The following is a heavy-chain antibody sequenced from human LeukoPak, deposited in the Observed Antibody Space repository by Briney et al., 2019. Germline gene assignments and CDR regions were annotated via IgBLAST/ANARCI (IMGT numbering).Heavy chain of an antibody. D-gene: IGHD6-19*01. CDR3: AKDLGGTRWLFYYGMDV. CDR2: ISYDGSNK. V-gene: IGHV3-30*18. J-gene: IGHJ6*02. Sequence: GSLRLSCAASGFTFSSYGMHWVRQAPGKRLEGVAVISYDGSNKYYADSVKGRFTISRDNSKNTLYLQMNSLRAEDTAVYYCAKDLGGTRWLFYYGMDVWGQGTTVTVSS. CDR1: GFTFSSYG.